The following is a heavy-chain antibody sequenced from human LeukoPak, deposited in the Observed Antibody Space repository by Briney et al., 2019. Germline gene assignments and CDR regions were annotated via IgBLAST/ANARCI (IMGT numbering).Heavy chain of an antibody. Sequence: ASVKVSCKASGYSFTSYDINWVRQAPGQGFEWVGWMNPNSGNTGHAQEFQGRVTMTRDTSMSTAYMELSSLRYEDTAVYYCARGRDGYNPTADYWGQGTLV. CDR1: GYSFTSYD. CDR3: ARGRDGYNPTADY. CDR2: MNPNSGNT. D-gene: IGHD5-24*01. J-gene: IGHJ4*02. V-gene: IGHV1-8*01.